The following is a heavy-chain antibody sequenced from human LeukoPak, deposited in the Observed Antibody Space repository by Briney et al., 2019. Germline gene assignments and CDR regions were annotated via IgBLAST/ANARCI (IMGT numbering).Heavy chain of an antibody. Sequence: PSETLSLTCSVSGASISGGTYYWGWIRQPPGKGLEWIGSIYYTGSTYDNPSLKSRVTITVDTSKNQFSLKLSSVTAADTAVYYCARRGGSGRAFDYWGQGNLVTVSS. J-gene: IGHJ4*02. D-gene: IGHD1-26*01. CDR2: IYYTGST. CDR1: GASISGGTYY. V-gene: IGHV4-39*01. CDR3: ARRGGSGRAFDY.